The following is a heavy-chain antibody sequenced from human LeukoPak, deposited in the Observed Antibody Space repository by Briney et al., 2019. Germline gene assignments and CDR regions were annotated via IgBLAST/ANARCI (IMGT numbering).Heavy chain of an antibody. J-gene: IGHJ4*02. CDR1: GYTFTGYY. CDR2: INPNSGGT. CDR3: AREGSGYAEFDY. D-gene: IGHD5-12*01. Sequence: ALVRLSCKASGYTFTGYYMNWVRQAPGQGLEWMGWINPNSGGTNYAQKFQGRVTMTRDTSISTAYMELSRLRADDTAVYYCAREGSGYAEFDYWGQGTRVMVSA. V-gene: IGHV1-2*02.